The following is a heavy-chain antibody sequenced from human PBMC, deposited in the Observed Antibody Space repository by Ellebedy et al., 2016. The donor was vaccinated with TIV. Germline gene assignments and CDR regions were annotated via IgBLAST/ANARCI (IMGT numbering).Heavy chain of an antibody. CDR1: GFTFTSSA. J-gene: IGHJ6*02. D-gene: IGHD3-3*01. CDR2: IVVGSGNT. CDR3: ATNFWSGVNYYYGMDV. Sequence: SVKVSCXASGFTFTSSAVQWVRQARGQRLEWIGWIVVGSGNTNYAQKFQERVTITRDMSTSTAYMELSSLRSEDTAVYYCATNFWSGVNYYYGMDVWGQGTTVTVSS. V-gene: IGHV1-58*01.